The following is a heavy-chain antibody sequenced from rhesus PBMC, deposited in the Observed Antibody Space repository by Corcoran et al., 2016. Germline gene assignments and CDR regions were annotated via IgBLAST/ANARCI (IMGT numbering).Heavy chain of an antibody. D-gene: IGHD6-31*01. Sequence: QVQLVQSGAEIKQPGASVKLSCKASVYTFTSYYMHWVRPAPGQGLELIRLIPPYKCKKAYSTTVQGRVNITTDTSTITGYMELSSLRSEDTAVYYCTRGSYSSGWYDYGGQGVLVTVSS. CDR2: IPPYKCKK. CDR3: TRGSYSSGWYDY. V-gene: IGHV1-180*01. J-gene: IGHJ4*01. CDR1: VYTFTSYY.